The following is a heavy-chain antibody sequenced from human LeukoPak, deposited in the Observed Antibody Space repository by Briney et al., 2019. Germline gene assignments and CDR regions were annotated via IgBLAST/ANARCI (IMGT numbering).Heavy chain of an antibody. Sequence: GRSLRLSCAASGFTFSSYGMHWVRQAPGKGLEWVAVISYDGSNKYYADSVNGRFTISRDNSKNTLYLQMNSLRDEDTAVYYCAKGRYSSGLKTSSDYFDYWGQGPLVTVSS. V-gene: IGHV3-30*18. D-gene: IGHD6-19*01. J-gene: IGHJ4*02. CDR2: ISYDGSNK. CDR3: AKGRYSSGLKTSSDYFDY. CDR1: GFTFSSYG.